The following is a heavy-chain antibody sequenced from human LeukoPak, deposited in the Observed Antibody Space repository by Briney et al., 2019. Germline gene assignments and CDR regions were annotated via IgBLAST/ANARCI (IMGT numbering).Heavy chain of an antibody. CDR3: ARDERNYYESSGYPTNAFDI. D-gene: IGHD3-22*01. CDR1: GGSISSSNW. V-gene: IGHV4-4*02. CDR2: IYHSGST. J-gene: IGHJ3*02. Sequence: SETLSLTYAVSGGSISSSNWWSWVRQPPGKGLEWIGEIYHSGSTNYNPSLKSRVTISVDKSKNQFSLKVSSVTAADTAVYYCARDERNYYESSGYPTNAFDIWGQGTMVTVSS.